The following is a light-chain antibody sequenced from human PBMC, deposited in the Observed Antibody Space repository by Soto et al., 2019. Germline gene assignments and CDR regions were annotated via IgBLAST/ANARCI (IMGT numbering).Light chain of an antibody. Sequence: EIVLTQSPATLSLSPGERATLSCRASQSVSSYLAWYQQKPGQAPRLLIYDASNRATGIPARFSGSGSGTDFTLPISSLEPEDFPVYYCQQRSNWPITFGQGTRLEIK. V-gene: IGKV3-11*01. CDR1: QSVSSY. CDR3: QQRSNWPIT. CDR2: DAS. J-gene: IGKJ5*01.